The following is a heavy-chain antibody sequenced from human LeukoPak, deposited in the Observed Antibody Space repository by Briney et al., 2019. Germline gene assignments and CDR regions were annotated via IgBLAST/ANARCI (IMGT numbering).Heavy chain of an antibody. J-gene: IGHJ6*02. D-gene: IGHD5-12*01. CDR1: GGSISSYY. Sequence: SETLSLTCTVSGGSISSYYWSWIRQPPGKGLEWIGYIYYSGSTNYNPSLKSRVTISVDTSKNQFSLKLSSVTAADTAVYYCARDRSGYDYYYYYGMGVWGQGTTVTVSS. CDR2: IYYSGST. V-gene: IGHV4-59*01. CDR3: ARDRSGYDYYYYYGMGV.